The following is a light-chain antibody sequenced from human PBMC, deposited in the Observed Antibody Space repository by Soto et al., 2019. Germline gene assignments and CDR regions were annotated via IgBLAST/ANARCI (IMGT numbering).Light chain of an antibody. CDR2: DVT. CDR3: SSYAVSNNDV. V-gene: IGLV2-8*01. CDR1: SSDVGGYNY. J-gene: IGLJ1*01. Sequence: SALTQPPSASGSLGQSVTISCTGTSSDVGGYNYVSWYQQHPGKGPKLIIYDVTQRPSGVPDRFSGSKSGNTASLTVSGLQAEDEADYYCSSYAVSNNDVFGTGTKVTVL.